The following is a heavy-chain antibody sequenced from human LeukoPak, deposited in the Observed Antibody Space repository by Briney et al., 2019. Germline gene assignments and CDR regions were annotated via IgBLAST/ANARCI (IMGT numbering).Heavy chain of an antibody. D-gene: IGHD2-15*01. CDR1: GASISSGSYY. Sequence: SETLSLTCNVSGASISSGSYYWSWVRQPAGKGLEWIGRIYTSGSTNYNPSLKSRVTISVDTSKNQFSLKLSSVTAADTAVYYCARDGDIAARRTHYDYYYMDVWGKGTTVTISS. CDR3: ARDGDIAARRTHYDYYYMDV. CDR2: IYTSGST. V-gene: IGHV4-61*02. J-gene: IGHJ6*03.